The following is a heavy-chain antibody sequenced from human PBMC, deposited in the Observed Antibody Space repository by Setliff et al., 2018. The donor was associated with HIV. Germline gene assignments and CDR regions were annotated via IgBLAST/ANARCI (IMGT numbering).Heavy chain of an antibody. CDR1: GDSISSSSYY. CDR2: IYTSGST. V-gene: IGHV4-61*05. J-gene: IGHJ6*03. Sequence: SETLSLTCTVSGDSISSSSYYWGWVRQPPGKGLEWIGYIYTSGSTNYNPSLKSRVIISVDTSKNQLSLKLSSMTAADRAVYYCARVVRWSPSDYYYYYMDVWGKGTTVTVSS. CDR3: ARVVRWSPSDYYYYYMDV. D-gene: IGHD2-2*01.